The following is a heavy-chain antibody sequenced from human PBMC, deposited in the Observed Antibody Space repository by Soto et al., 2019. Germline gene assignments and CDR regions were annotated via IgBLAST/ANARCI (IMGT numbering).Heavy chain of an antibody. CDR1: GFTVRRNY. Sequence: GGSLRLSCAASGFTVRRNYMNWVRQAPGKGLEWVSVIYTGGNTYYADSVKGRFTISRDSSKNTLSLQMNSLRVDDTAVYYCARAPPAWEGGVDLWGQGTLVTVSS. D-gene: IGHD3-16*01. CDR3: ARAPPAWEGGVDL. J-gene: IGHJ5*02. V-gene: IGHV3-53*01. CDR2: IYTGGNT.